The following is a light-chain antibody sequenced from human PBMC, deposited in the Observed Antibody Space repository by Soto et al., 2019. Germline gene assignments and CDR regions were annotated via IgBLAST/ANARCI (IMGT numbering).Light chain of an antibody. CDR3: QHFNNFLYT. Sequence: AIQLTQSPSSLSASVGERVTITCRASQGIRSALAWYQQRAGKAPNLLIYDASSLESGVPSRFSGSGSGTDFTLTISSLQPEDFATYYCQHFNNFLYTFGQGTKLEIK. CDR1: QGIRSA. J-gene: IGKJ2*01. V-gene: IGKV1D-13*01. CDR2: DAS.